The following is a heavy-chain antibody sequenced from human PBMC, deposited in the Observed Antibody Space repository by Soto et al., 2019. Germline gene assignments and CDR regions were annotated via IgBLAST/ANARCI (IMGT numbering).Heavy chain of an antibody. D-gene: IGHD3-9*01. J-gene: IGHJ4*02. CDR2: IYHSGST. Sequence: SETLSLTCAVSGGSISSSNWWSWVRQPPGKGLEWIGEIYHSGSTNYNPSLKSRVTISVDTSKNQFSLKLSSVTAADTAVYYCARGWYYDILTGYYRAYYFDYWGQGTLVTVSS. CDR1: GGSISSSNW. V-gene: IGHV4-4*02. CDR3: ARGWYYDILTGYYRAYYFDY.